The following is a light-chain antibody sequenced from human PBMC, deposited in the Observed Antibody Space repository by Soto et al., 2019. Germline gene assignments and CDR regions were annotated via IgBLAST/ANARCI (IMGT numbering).Light chain of an antibody. Sequence: MTQSPLSLPVTPGEPASISCRSSQSLLHSNGYNYLAWYQQKPGKVPKRLIYAASSLQSGVPSRFSGSGSGTEFTLTISSLQPEDFATYYCLQHNSYLTWTFGQGTKVDIK. CDR1: QSLLHSNGYNY. CDR3: LQHNSYLTWT. J-gene: IGKJ1*01. CDR2: AAS. V-gene: IGKV1-17*01.